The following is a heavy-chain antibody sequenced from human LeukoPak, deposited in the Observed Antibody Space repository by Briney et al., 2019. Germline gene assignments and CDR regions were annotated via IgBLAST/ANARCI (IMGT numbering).Heavy chain of an antibody. V-gene: IGHV3-21*05. CDR3: AREYNSRATFDY. CDR2: IHSSGDYI. CDR1: ASGVAFTSHS. Sequence: PGGSLRLSCAASASGVAFTSHSMNWVRQAPGKGLEWISYIHSSGDYIFYADFVKGRFTVSRDNARNSLYLQMNSLRAEDTAIYYCAREYNSRATFDYWGQGTLVTVSS. J-gene: IGHJ4*02. D-gene: IGHD1-20*01.